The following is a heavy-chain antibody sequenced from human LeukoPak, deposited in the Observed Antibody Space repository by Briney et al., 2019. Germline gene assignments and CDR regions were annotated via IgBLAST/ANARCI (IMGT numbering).Heavy chain of an antibody. CDR2: IYYSGST. CDR3: ARDSGYYGSGSYPYLAFDI. Sequence: KPSETLSLTCTVSGGSISSYYWSWIRQPPGKGLEWIGYIYYSGSTNYNPSLKSRVTISVDTSKNQFSLKLSSVTAADTAVYYCARDSGYYGSGSYPYLAFDIWGQGTMVTVSS. V-gene: IGHV4-59*01. J-gene: IGHJ3*02. CDR1: GGSISSYY. D-gene: IGHD3-10*01.